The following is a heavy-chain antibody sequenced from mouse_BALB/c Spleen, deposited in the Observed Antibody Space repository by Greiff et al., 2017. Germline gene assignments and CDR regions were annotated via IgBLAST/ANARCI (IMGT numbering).Heavy chain of an antibody. V-gene: IGHV1S22*01. CDR3: TRSRDLMITTSGFAY. Sequence: LQQPGSELVRPGASVKLSCKASGYTFTSYWMHWVKQRPGQGLEWIGNIYPGSGSTNYDEKFKSKATLTVDTSSSTAYMQLSSLTSEDSAVYYCTRSRDLMITTSGFAYWGQGTLVTVSA. CDR1: GYTFTSYW. CDR2: IYPGSGST. J-gene: IGHJ3*01. D-gene: IGHD2-4*01.